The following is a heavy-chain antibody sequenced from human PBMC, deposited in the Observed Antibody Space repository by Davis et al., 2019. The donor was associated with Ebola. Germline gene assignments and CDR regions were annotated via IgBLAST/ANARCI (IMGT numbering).Heavy chain of an antibody. CDR2: ISSSSSYI. V-gene: IGHV3-21*01. D-gene: IGHD2-15*01. CDR3: ARDPAPGGYCSGGSCFNWFDP. J-gene: IGHJ5*02. Sequence: PGGSLRLSCAASGFTFSSYSMNWVRQAPGKGLEWVSSISSSSSYIYYADSVKGRFTISRDNAKNSLYLQMNSLRDEDTAVYYCARDPAPGGYCSGGSCFNWFDPWGQGTLVTVSS. CDR1: GFTFSSYS.